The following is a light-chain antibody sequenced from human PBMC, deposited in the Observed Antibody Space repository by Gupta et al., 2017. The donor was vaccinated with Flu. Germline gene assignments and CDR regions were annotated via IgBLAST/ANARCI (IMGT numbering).Light chain of an antibody. V-gene: IGKV1-33*01. CDR1: QDVSNY. J-gene: IGKJ4*01. Sequence: EIQMTQSPASLSASIGDRVTITCQASQDVSNYVNWYQLKPGKAPKLLIYDASNLETGVPLRFSGSGSGTHCTFTISSLQPEDGASYSCQQGNDLPFTCGEGTKIEIK. CDR2: DAS. CDR3: QQGNDLPFT.